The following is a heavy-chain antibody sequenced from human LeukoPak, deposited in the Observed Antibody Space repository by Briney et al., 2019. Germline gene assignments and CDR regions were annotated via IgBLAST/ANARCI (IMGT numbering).Heavy chain of an antibody. CDR2: IYYSGST. Sequence: SETLSLTCTVSGGSVSSYYWSWIRRPPGKGLEWIGYIYYSGSTNYNPSLKSRVTISVDTSKNQFSLKLSSVTAADTAVYYCARAGGFGESTGMDVWGQGTTVTVSS. D-gene: IGHD3-10*01. CDR3: ARAGGFGESTGMDV. V-gene: IGHV4-59*02. CDR1: GGSVSSYY. J-gene: IGHJ6*02.